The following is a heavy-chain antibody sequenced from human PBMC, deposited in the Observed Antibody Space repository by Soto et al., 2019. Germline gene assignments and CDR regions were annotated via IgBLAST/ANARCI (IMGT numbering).Heavy chain of an antibody. J-gene: IGHJ4*02. CDR1: GFTFNNYA. Sequence: PGGSLRLSCAASGFTFNNYAMSWVRQAPGKGLEWVSAISGDGFSTYYADSVKGRFTVSRDNSKNRLYLQMNSLTAEDTAVYYCANLLNRIVELPKSRGQGALRHASS. CDR3: ANLLNRIVELPKS. V-gene: IGHV3-23*01. CDR2: ISGDGFST. D-gene: IGHD3-10*01.